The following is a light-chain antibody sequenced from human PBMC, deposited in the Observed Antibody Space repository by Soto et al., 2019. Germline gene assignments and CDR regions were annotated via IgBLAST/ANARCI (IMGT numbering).Light chain of an antibody. CDR1: SSDVGGSNR. V-gene: IGLV2-18*02. J-gene: IGLJ1*01. CDR3: SSYTGSSTYV. Sequence: QSALTQPPSVSGSLGQPVTISCTGTSSDVGGSNRVSWYQQPPGTAPKFMIYEVSNRPSGVPDRFSGSRSGNTASLTISGLQAEDEADYYCSSYTGSSTYVFGTGTKVTVL. CDR2: EVS.